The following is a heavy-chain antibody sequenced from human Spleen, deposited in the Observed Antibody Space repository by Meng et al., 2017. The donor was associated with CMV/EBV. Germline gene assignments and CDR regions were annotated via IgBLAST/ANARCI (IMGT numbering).Heavy chain of an antibody. CDR3: VRDLPPYYDFWSGYLDL. D-gene: IGHD3-3*01. J-gene: IGHJ5*02. Sequence: GESLKISCAASGFTFSSYGMNWVRQAPGKGLEWVSSISSTSTYIYYADSVRGRFTISRDNAKNSLYLEMDSLRAEDTAVYYCVRDLPPYYDFWSGYLDLWGQGTLVTVSS. V-gene: IGHV3-21*01. CDR2: ISSTSTYI. CDR1: GFTFSSYG.